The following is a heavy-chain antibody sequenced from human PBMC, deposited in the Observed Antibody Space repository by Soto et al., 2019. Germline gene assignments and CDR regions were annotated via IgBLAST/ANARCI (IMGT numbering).Heavy chain of an antibody. V-gene: IGHV1-69*13. CDR1: GGTFSSYA. Sequence: SVKVSCKASGGTFSSYAISWVRQAPGQGLEWMGGIIPIFGTANHAQKFQGRVTITADESTSTAYMELSSLRSEDTAVYYCAREHTFAYSSARGGWFDPWGQGTLVTVSS. CDR3: AREHTFAYSSARGGWFDP. J-gene: IGHJ5*02. D-gene: IGHD6-25*01. CDR2: IIPIFGTA.